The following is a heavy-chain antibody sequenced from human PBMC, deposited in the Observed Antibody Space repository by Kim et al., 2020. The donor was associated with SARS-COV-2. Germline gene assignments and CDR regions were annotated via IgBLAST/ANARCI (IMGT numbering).Heavy chain of an antibody. CDR2: ISGSGGHT. Sequence: GGSLRLSCAASGFTFINFVMTWVRQSPGKGLEWVSSISGSGGHTFYADSVRGRFTISRDNSKHTVYLQMNTLRADDAATYYCAKYRRSGSYYDFDFWSPGTLVSVSA. CDR1: GFTFINFV. V-gene: IGHV3-23*01. J-gene: IGHJ4*02. CDR3: AKYRRSGSYYDFDF. D-gene: IGHD3-10*01.